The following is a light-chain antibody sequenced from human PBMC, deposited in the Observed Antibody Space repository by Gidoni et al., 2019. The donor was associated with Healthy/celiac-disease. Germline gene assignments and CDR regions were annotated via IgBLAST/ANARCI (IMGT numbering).Light chain of an antibody. J-gene: IGKJ2*01. V-gene: IGKV1-17*01. CDR1: QGIRTD. CDR3: LQHNSYPRT. CDR2: AAS. Sequence: DIEMTRSPSSLSASVGDRVTITCRASQGIRTDLGWYQQKPGKAPKRLIYAASSLQSGVPSRFSGSGSGTEFTLTISSLQPEDFATYYCLQHNSYPRTFGQGTKLEIK.